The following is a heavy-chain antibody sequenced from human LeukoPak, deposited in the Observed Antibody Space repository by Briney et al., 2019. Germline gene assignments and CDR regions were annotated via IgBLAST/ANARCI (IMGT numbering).Heavy chain of an antibody. CDR2: IYHSGST. CDR1: D. V-gene: IGHV4-38-2*02. J-gene: IGHJ4*02. CDR3: ARAWFGEYYFDY. Sequence: DWGWIRPPPGKGLEWIGIIYHSGSTYYNPSLKSRVTISVDTSKNQFSLKLSSVTAADTAVYYCARAWFGEYYFDYWGQGTLVTVSS. D-gene: IGHD3-10*01.